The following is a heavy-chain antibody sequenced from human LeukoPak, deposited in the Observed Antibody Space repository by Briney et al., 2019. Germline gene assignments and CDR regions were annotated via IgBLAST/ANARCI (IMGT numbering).Heavy chain of an antibody. CDR3: ARYGIAAAGDHDAFDI. CDR1: GFTFDDYG. CDR2: ISSSGSTI. Sequence: PGGSLRLSCAASGFTFDDYGMSWVRQAPGKGLEWVSYISSSGSTIYYADSVKGRFTISRDNAKNSLYLQMNSLRAEDTAVYYCARYGIAAAGDHDAFDIWGQGTMVTVSS. V-gene: IGHV3-48*03. D-gene: IGHD6-13*01. J-gene: IGHJ3*02.